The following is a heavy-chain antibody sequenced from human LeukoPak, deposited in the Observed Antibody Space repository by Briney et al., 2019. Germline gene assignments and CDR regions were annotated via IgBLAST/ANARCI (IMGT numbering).Heavy chain of an antibody. J-gene: IGHJ4*02. CDR2: MIPIFGSA. D-gene: IGHD3-16*01. V-gene: IGHV1-69*05. CDR1: GGTFSSYA. CDR3: ARWGRWGYFDY. Sequence: SVKVSCKASGGTFSSYAISWVRQAPGQGLEWMGGMIPIFGSANYAQKFQGRVTITTDESTSTAYMELSSLRSEDTAVYYCARWGRWGYFDYWGQGTLVTVSS.